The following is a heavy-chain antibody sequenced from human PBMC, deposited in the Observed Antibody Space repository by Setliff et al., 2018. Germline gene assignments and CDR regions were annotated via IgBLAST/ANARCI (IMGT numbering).Heavy chain of an antibody. CDR2: IYYTGKT. CDR3: ARTSTYVLGSGSYWDRWFDP. V-gene: IGHV4-30-4*02. CDR1: GDSLSGDNYF. J-gene: IGHJ5*02. D-gene: IGHD3-10*01. Sequence: KPSETLSLTCTVSGDSLSGDNYFWSWIRHLPGKGLQWLGHIYYTGKTYYNPSLKSRLEMSVDTSKREFALRLNSVTAADTAVYYCARTSTYVLGSGSYWDRWFDPWSQGTLVTVSS.